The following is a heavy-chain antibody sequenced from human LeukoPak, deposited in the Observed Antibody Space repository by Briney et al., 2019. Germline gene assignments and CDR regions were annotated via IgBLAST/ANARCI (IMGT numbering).Heavy chain of an antibody. Sequence: PGGSLRLSCAASGFTFSSYGMYWVRQAPGKGLEWVAFTRYDGSNKYYADSVKGRFTISRDNSKNTLYLKMNSLRAEETAVNYCAKRHGWEASYYYYYMDVWGKGTTVTISS. CDR3: AKRHGWEASYYYYYMDV. V-gene: IGHV3-30*02. CDR1: GFTFSSYG. D-gene: IGHD1-26*01. J-gene: IGHJ6*03. CDR2: TRYDGSNK.